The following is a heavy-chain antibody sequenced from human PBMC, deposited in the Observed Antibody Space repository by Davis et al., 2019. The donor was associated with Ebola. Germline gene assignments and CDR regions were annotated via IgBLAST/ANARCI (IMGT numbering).Heavy chain of an antibody. D-gene: IGHD5-24*01. CDR2: ISYDGINN. J-gene: IGHJ4*02. CDR3: AKGGLRVEMYRGGYFDY. CDR1: GFTFSSYG. Sequence: GGSLRLSCAAPGFTFSSYGMHWVRQAQGKGLEWVAVISYDGINNYYADSVKGRFTISRDNSKNTLYLQMNSLSAEDTAVYYCAKGGLRVEMYRGGYFDYWGQGTLVTVSS. V-gene: IGHV3-30*18.